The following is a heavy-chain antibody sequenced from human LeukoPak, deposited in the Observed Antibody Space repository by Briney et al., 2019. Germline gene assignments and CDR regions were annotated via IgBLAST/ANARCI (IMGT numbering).Heavy chain of an antibody. CDR1: GYTFTSYD. V-gene: IGHV1-8*02. CDR2: MNPNSGNT. Sequence: ASVKVSCKASGYTFTSYDINWVRQATGQGLEWMGWMNPNSGNTGYAQKFQGRVTMTEDTSTDTAYMELSSLRSEDTAVYYCATESYSGSYCGYWGQGTLVTVSS. D-gene: IGHD1-26*01. J-gene: IGHJ4*02. CDR3: ATESYSGSYCGY.